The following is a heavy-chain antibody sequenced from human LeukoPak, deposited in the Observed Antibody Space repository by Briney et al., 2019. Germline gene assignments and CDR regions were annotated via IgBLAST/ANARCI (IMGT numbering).Heavy chain of an antibody. CDR3: ARDVPYCSSTSCYMDV. CDR2: IIPIFGTA. J-gene: IGHJ6*04. D-gene: IGHD2-2*01. V-gene: IGHV1-69*05. Sequence: SVKVSCKASGGTFSSYAISWVRQAPGQGLEWMGGIIPIFGTANYAQKFQGRVTITTDESTSTAYMELSSLRSEDTAVYYCARDVPYCSSTSCYMDVWGKGTTVTVSS. CDR1: GGTFSSYA.